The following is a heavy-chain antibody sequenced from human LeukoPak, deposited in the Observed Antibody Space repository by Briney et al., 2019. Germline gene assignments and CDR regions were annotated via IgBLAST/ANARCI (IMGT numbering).Heavy chain of an antibody. Sequence: SETLSLTCTVSGGSISSSSYYWRWIRQPPGKGLEWIGSMYYSGSTYYNPSLKSRVTISVDTSKNQFSLKLSSVTAADTAVYYCARDRPGRITMVRGVISPWGQGTLVTVSS. J-gene: IGHJ5*02. CDR2: MYYSGST. V-gene: IGHV4-39*07. D-gene: IGHD3-10*01. CDR3: ARDRPGRITMVRGVISP. CDR1: GGSISSSSYY.